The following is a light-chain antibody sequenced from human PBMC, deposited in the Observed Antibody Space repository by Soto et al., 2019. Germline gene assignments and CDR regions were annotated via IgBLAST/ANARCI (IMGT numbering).Light chain of an antibody. CDR1: QSVSSY. Sequence: EIVLTQPPATLSLSPGERATLSSRASQSVSSYLAWYQQKPGQAPRLLIYGASSRATGIPDRFSGSGSGTDFTLTISRLEPEDFAVYYCQQYGSSPLTFGGGTKVDI. V-gene: IGKV3-20*01. CDR2: GAS. CDR3: QQYGSSPLT. J-gene: IGKJ4*01.